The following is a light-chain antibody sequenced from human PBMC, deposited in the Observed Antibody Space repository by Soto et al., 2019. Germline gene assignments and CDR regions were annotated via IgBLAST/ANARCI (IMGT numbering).Light chain of an antibody. CDR3: QQYGSSLYT. CDR2: GAS. Sequence: EIVLTQSPGTLSLSPGERATLSCRASQSVSSSYLAWYQQKTGQAPRLLIYGASSRATGIPDRFSGSGSGTDFTLTISRLGPEDFAVYYCQQYGSSLYTFGQGTKLEIK. J-gene: IGKJ2*01. V-gene: IGKV3-20*01. CDR1: QSVSSSY.